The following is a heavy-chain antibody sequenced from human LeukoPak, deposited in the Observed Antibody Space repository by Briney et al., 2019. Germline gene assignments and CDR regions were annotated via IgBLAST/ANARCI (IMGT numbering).Heavy chain of an antibody. CDR2: ISSSGSTI. Sequence: GGSLRLSCAASGFTFSDYYMSWIRQAPGKGLEWVSYISSSGSTIYYADSVKGRFTISRGNAKNSLYLQMNSLRAEDTAVYYCAREGIAVARDAFDIWGQGTMVTVSS. D-gene: IGHD6-19*01. CDR1: GFTFSDYY. J-gene: IGHJ3*02. CDR3: AREGIAVARDAFDI. V-gene: IGHV3-11*01.